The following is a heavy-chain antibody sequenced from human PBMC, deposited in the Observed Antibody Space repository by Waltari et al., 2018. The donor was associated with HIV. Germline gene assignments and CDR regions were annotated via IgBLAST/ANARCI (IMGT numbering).Heavy chain of an antibody. V-gene: IGHV3-53*02. Sequence: EVQLVETGGGLIQPGGSLRLSCAASGFTVSSNYMSWVRQAPGKGLEWVSFIYSGGSTYYADSVKGRFTISRDNSKNMLYLQMNSLRAEDTAVYYCARNTYGSGSDLDYYGMDVWGQGTTVTVSS. J-gene: IGHJ6*02. D-gene: IGHD3-10*01. CDR1: GFTVSSNY. CDR3: ARNTYGSGSDLDYYGMDV. CDR2: IYSGGST.